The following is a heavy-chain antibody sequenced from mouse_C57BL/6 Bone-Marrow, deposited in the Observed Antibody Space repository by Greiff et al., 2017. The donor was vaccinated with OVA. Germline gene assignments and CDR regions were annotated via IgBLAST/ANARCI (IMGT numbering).Heavy chain of an antibody. J-gene: IGHJ4*01. V-gene: IGHV1-22*01. Sequence: VQLQQSGPELVKPGASVKMSCKASGYTFTDYNMHWVKQSHGKSLEWIGYINPNNGGTSYNQKFKGKATLTVNKSSSTAYMELRSLTSEDSAVYYCANYYYGSSPHYYAMDYWGQGTSVTVSS. CDR2: INPNNGGT. CDR1: GYTFTDYN. D-gene: IGHD1-1*01. CDR3: ANYYYGSSPHYYAMDY.